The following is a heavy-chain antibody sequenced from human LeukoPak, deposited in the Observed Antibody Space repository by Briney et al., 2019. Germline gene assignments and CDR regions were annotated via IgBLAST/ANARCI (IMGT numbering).Heavy chain of an antibody. CDR1: GGSISSSSYY. CDR2: SYYSGST. J-gene: IGHJ3*02. CDR3: ARPLSGGAGATYGAFDI. Sequence: PSETLSLTCTVSGGSISSSSYYWGWIRQPPRKGLEWIGSSYYSGSTYYNPSLESRVTISVDTSKNQFSLKLSSVTAADTAVYYCARPLSGGAGATYGAFDIWGQGTMVTVSS. D-gene: IGHD1-26*01. V-gene: IGHV4-39*01.